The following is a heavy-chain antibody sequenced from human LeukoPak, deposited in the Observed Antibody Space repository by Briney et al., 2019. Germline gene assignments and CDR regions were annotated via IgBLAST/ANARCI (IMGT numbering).Heavy chain of an antibody. CDR3: ARDLGMTDGDYVSYFDY. V-gene: IGHV3-30*03. D-gene: IGHD4-17*01. CDR1: GFTFSSYA. Sequence: GGPLRLSCTASGFTFSSYAMNWVRQAPGKGLEWVAVISYDGSNKYYADSVKGRFTISRDNSKNTLYLQMNSLRAEDTALYYCARDLGMTDGDYVSYFDYWGQGTLVTVSS. CDR2: ISYDGSNK. J-gene: IGHJ4*02.